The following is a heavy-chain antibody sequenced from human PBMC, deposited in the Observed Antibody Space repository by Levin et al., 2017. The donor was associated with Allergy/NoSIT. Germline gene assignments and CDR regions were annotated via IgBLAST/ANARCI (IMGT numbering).Heavy chain of an antibody. CDR3: TRAYSSNWYDY. J-gene: IGHJ5*01. CDR1: GFTFSSYA. D-gene: IGHD6-13*01. V-gene: IGHV3-23*01. CDR2: ISGSGYST. Sequence: PVASVKVSCAASGFTFSSYAMYWVRQAPGKGLEWVSAISGSGYSTYYADSVKGRFTISRDNSKNTLFLQMNSLTAEDTAVYYCTRAYSSNWYDYWGRGTLVTVSS.